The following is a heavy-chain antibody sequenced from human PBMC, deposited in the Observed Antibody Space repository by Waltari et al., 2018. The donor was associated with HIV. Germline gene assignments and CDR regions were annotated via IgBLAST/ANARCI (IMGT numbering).Heavy chain of an antibody. CDR3: ATSYDSSGYYYGDY. CDR1: GFTFSSYS. V-gene: IGHV3-21*01. J-gene: IGHJ4*02. D-gene: IGHD3-22*01. Sequence: EVQLVESGGGLVKPGGSLRLSCAASGFTFSSYSMNWVRQAPGKGLEWVSSISSSSSYVYYADSVKGRFTISRDNAKNSLYLQMNSLRAEDTAVYYCATSYDSSGYYYGDYWGQGTLVTVSS. CDR2: ISSSSSYV.